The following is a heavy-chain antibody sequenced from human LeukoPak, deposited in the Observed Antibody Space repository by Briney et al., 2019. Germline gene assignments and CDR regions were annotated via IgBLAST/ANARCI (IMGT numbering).Heavy chain of an antibody. D-gene: IGHD2-21*02. J-gene: IGHJ4*02. CDR2: IYYSGST. CDR1: GGSISSYY. CDR3: ARLKSAYCGGDCFRAFDY. V-gene: IGHV4-59*08. Sequence: PSETLSLTCTVSGGSISSYYWSWIRQPPGKGLEWIGYIYYSGSTNYNPSLKSRVTISVDTSKNQFSLKLSSVTAADTAVYYCARLKSAYCGGDCFRAFDYWGQGTLVTVSS.